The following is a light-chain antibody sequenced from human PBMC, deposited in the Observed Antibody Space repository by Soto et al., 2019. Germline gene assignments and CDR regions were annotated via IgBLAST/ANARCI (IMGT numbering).Light chain of an antibody. CDR1: QSISSY. CDR2: DAS. Sequence: EIVMTHSPGTLSLSPGERATLSCRASQSISSYLAWYQQRAGQAPRLLIDDASNRATGIPARFSGSGSRKDFTLTISSLEDEDFAVYYCQQRGSWSFGGRTKVEMK. CDR3: QQRGSWS. V-gene: IGKV3-11*01. J-gene: IGKJ4*01.